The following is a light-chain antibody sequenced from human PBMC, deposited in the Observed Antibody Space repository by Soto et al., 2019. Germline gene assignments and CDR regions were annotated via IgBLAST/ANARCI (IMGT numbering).Light chain of an antibody. Sequence: EIVLTQSPGTLSLSPGKRGTLSCRASQSVSSRNLAWYQQRPGQAPRLLIYGASSRATGIPDRFSGSGSGTDFTLTISRLEPEDFAVYYCQQYGSSPTFGQGTKVDI. V-gene: IGKV3-20*01. CDR3: QQYGSSPT. J-gene: IGKJ1*01. CDR1: QSVSSRN. CDR2: GAS.